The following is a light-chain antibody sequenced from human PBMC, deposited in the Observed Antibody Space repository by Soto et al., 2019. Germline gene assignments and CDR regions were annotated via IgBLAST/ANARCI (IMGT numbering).Light chain of an antibody. V-gene: IGKV1-5*01. CDR3: EQRTSDPST. Sequence: GDRVTITCRASQSISRWLAWYQQKPGEAPKVLIYDASSLQSGVPSRFSGSGSGTEFTLIICSLQSEDFATYYGEQRTSDPSTIGQGTRLEI. J-gene: IGKJ5*01. CDR1: QSISRW. CDR2: DAS.